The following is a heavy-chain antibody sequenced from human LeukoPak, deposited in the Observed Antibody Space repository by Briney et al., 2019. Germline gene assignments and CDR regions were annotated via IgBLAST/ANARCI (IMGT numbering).Heavy chain of an antibody. CDR2: IYSGGST. Sequence: TGGSLRLSCAASGFTVSSNYMSWVRQAPGKGLEWVSVIYSGGSTYYADSVKGRFAISRDNSKNMLYLQMNSLGAEDTAVYYCASPPVVPAARHYYYYMDVWGKGTTVTVSS. D-gene: IGHD2-2*01. CDR3: ASPPVVPAARHYYYYMDV. J-gene: IGHJ6*03. CDR1: GFTVSSNY. V-gene: IGHV3-53*01.